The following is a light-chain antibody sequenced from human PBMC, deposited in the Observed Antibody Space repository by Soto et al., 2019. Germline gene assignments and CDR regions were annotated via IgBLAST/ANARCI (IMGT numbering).Light chain of an antibody. J-gene: IGLJ2*01. V-gene: IGLV2-14*01. Sequence: QSVLTQPASVSGSPGQSITISCTGTSSDVGGHKYVSWYQQHPDKAPKVLIFEVSNRPSGISDRFSGSKSGNTASLTISGLQAEDEADYYCSSYTSSGAPVVFGGGTKVTVL. CDR2: EVS. CDR1: SSDVGGHKY. CDR3: SSYTSSGAPVV.